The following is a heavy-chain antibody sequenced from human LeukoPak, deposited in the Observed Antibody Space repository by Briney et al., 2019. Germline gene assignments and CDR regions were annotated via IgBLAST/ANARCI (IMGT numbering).Heavy chain of an antibody. CDR1: GFTVSGNY. V-gene: IGHV3-53*05. CDR3: AKDRNYYYGMDV. Sequence: GGSLRLSCAASGFTVSGNYMSWVRQAPGKGLECVAVIYSGGDTYYVDSVKGRFTISRDNSKNTLYLQMNSLRAEDTAVYYCAKDRNYYYGMDVWGQGTTVTVSS. J-gene: IGHJ6*02. CDR2: IYSGGDT.